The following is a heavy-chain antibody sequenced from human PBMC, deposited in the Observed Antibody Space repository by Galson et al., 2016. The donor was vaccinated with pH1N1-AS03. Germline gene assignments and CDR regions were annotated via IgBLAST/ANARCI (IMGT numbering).Heavy chain of an antibody. CDR2: IRYDESIK. V-gene: IGHV3-30*02. Sequence: SLRLSCAASGFVFSTSAIHWVRQSPGKGLEWVAFIRYDESIKNYGDSVKGRFSISRDNPTNTVYLEMNTLRPEDTAVYYCVKGGGYSHGFLEYYFDSWGQGTLVTVS. J-gene: IGHJ4*02. CDR3: VKGGGYSHGFLEYYFDS. D-gene: IGHD3-3*01. CDR1: GFVFSTSA.